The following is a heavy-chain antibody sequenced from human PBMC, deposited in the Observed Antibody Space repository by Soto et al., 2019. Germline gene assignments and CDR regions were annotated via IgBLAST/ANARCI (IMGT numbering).Heavy chain of an antibody. V-gene: IGHV1-69*12. D-gene: IGHD4-4*01. CDR2: IIPIFGTT. Sequence: QVQLVQSGAEVKKPGSSVKVSCKASGGTFRNYAISWVRQAPGQGLEWMGGIIPIFGTTNYAQKFQGRVTITADESTGTAYMELSNLRSDDTAVYHCAREMTTSYYFDCWGQGTLVTVSS. J-gene: IGHJ4*02. CDR1: GGTFRNYA. CDR3: AREMTTSYYFDC.